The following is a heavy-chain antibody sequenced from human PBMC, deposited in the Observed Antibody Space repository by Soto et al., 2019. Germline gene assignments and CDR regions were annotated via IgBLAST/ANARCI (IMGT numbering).Heavy chain of an antibody. Sequence: PSETLSLTCTVSGGSISSYYWSLIRQPPGKGLEWIGYIYYSGSTNYNPSLKSRVTISVDTSKNQFSLKLSSVTAADTAVYYCARHEKDTAMAFDYWGQGTLVTVSS. D-gene: IGHD5-18*01. CDR1: GGSISSYY. V-gene: IGHV4-59*08. J-gene: IGHJ4*02. CDR3: ARHEKDTAMAFDY. CDR2: IYYSGST.